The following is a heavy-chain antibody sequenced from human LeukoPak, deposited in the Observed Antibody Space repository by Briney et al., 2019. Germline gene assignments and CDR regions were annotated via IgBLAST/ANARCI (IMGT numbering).Heavy chain of an antibody. D-gene: IGHD2-15*01. CDR2: ISAYNGNT. V-gene: IGHV1-18*01. Sequence: ASVKVSCKASGHNFTSYGISWVRQAPGQGLEWMGWISAYNGNTNYAQKLQGRVTMTTDTSTSTAYMELRSLRSDDTAVYYCARFRSGYCSGGSCSGWFDPWGQGTLVTVSS. J-gene: IGHJ5*02. CDR3: ARFRSGYCSGGSCSGWFDP. CDR1: GHNFTSYG.